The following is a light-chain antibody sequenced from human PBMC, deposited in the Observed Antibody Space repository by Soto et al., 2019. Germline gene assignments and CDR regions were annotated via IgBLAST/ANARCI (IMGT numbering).Light chain of an antibody. J-gene: IGKJ1*01. CDR3: QQHGSSPWM. CDR1: QSVSSNY. Sequence: EVVLTQSPGTLSLSPGERATLSCRASQSVSSNYVAWYQQIPGQTPRLLIYGASSRATGIPDRFSGSGSGTDLTLTISRLEPEDFAVYYCQQHGSSPWMFGQGTK. CDR2: GAS. V-gene: IGKV3-20*01.